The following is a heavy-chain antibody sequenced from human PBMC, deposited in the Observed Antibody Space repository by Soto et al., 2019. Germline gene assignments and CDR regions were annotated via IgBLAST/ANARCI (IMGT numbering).Heavy chain of an antibody. CDR2: ISHDGTVS. V-gene: IGHV3-30*18. D-gene: IGHD7-27*01. CDR3: AKEGKLRSSDTWGLDY. J-gene: IGHJ4*01. CDR1: GFIFRNYG. Sequence: QAQLVESGGGVVQPGRSLRLSCAASGFIFRNYGMHWVRQAPGKVLEWVAVISHDGTVSYYADSVGGRFTISRDASENTLCLQMIRVRDEDTAVYYCAKEGKLRSSDTWGLDYWGQGILVTVSS.